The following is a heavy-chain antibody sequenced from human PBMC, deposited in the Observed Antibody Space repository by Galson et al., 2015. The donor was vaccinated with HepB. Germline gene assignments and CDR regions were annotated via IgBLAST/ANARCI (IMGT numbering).Heavy chain of an antibody. CDR3: AKDIGTLGPNPSRSVFDI. Sequence: SLRLSCAASGFIFSSYAMSWVRQAPGKGLEWVSGISGSGGSTYYADSVKGRFTISRDNSKNTLYLQMNSLRAEDTAVYYCAKDIGTLGPNPSRSVFDIWGQGTMVTVSS. J-gene: IGHJ3*02. CDR2: ISGSGGST. D-gene: IGHD1-14*01. V-gene: IGHV3-23*01. CDR1: GFIFSSYA.